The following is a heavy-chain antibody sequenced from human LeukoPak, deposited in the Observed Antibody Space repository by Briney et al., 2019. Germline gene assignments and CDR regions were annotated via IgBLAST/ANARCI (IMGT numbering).Heavy chain of an antibody. J-gene: IGHJ6*03. Sequence: SQTLSLTCTVSSGSISSSNYYWSWIRQPAGKGLEWIGRISTIGSTNYNPSLNSRVTISIDTSKNQFSLKLSSVTAADTAVYYCARDGCGGSCFHYYYYYMDVWGKGTTVTISS. CDR3: ARDGCGGSCFHYYYYYMDV. D-gene: IGHD2-15*01. CDR1: SGSISSSNYY. CDR2: ISTIGST. V-gene: IGHV4-61*02.